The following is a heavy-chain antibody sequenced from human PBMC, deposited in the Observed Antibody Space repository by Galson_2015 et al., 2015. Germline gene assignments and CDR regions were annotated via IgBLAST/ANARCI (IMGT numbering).Heavy chain of an antibody. CDR2: ISWNSGSI. D-gene: IGHD2-8*01. CDR1: GFTFDDYA. J-gene: IGHJ3*02. V-gene: IGHV3-9*01. Sequence: SLRLSCAASGFTFDDYAMHWVRQAPGKGLEWVSGISWNSGSIGYADSVKGRFTISRDNAKNSLYLQMNSLRAEDTASYYCAKDIGVYANRGAFDIWGQGTMVTVSS. CDR3: AKDIGVYANRGAFDI.